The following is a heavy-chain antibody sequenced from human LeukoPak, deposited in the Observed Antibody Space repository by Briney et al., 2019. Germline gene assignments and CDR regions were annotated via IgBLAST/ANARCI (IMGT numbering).Heavy chain of an antibody. Sequence: PGRSLRLSCAASGFTFDDYAMHWARQAPGKGLEWVSGISWNSGSIGYADSVKGRFTISRDNAKNSLYLQMNSLRAEDTALYYCAKGRSGWYSSFDYWGQGTLVTVSS. CDR1: GFTFDDYA. D-gene: IGHD6-19*01. CDR3: AKGRSGWYSSFDY. J-gene: IGHJ4*02. CDR2: ISWNSGSI. V-gene: IGHV3-9*01.